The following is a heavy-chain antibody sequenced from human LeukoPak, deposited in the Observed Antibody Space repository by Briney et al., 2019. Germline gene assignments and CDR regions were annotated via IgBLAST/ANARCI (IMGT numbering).Heavy chain of an antibody. CDR1: GFTFSSYS. Sequence: PGGSLRLSCAASGFTFSSYSMNWVRQAPGKGLEWVSSISSSSYIYYADSVKGRFTISRDNAKNSPYLQMNSLRAEDTAVYYCARGLYGDCPDYWGQGTLVTVSS. D-gene: IGHD4-17*01. CDR3: ARGLYGDCPDY. J-gene: IGHJ4*02. CDR2: ISSSSYI. V-gene: IGHV3-21*01.